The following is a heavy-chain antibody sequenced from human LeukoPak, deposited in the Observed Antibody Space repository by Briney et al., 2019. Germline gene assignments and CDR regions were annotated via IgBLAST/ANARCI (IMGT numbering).Heavy chain of an antibody. D-gene: IGHD2-21*01. J-gene: IGHJ4*02. CDR2: INPSGGDT. Sequence: GASVKVSCKASGYSFTDYYMHWVRQAPGQGLEWMGMINPSGGDTTYAQKLQGRVTMTRDTSTSTVYMELSSLRSEDTAVYYCARENGGEDYGGQGTLVSVSS. CDR1: GYSFTDYY. CDR3: ARENGGEDY. V-gene: IGHV1-46*01.